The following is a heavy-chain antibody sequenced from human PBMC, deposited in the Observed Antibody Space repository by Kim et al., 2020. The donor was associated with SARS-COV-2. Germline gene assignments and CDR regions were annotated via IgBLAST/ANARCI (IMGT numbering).Heavy chain of an antibody. CDR1: GASIGSHGYF. V-gene: IGHV4-39*01. CDR2: LSYSGRR. CDR3: SRLDVFIWSYTAYYFD. J-gene: IGHJ4*01. D-gene: IGHD3-10*01. Sequence: SETLSLTCTVSGASIGSHGYFWAWIRQPRGRGLEWIGSLSYSGRRNYNPSLERRITTSLETSKTQISLRLTSVTAADTAVYHCSRLDVFIWSYTAYYFD.